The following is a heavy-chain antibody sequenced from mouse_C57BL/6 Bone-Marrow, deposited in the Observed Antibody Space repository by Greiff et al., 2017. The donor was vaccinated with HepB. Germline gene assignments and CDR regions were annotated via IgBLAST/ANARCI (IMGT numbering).Heavy chain of an antibody. D-gene: IGHD1-1*02. CDR1: GYTFTSYW. V-gene: IGHV1-9*01. J-gene: IGHJ2*01. Sequence: QVQLKQPGAELVKPGASVKMSCKACGYTFTSYWITWVKQRPGHGLEWIGEILPGSGSTNYNEKFKGKATFTADTSSNTAYMQLSSLTTEDSAIYYCANLWPFDYWGQGTTLTVSS. CDR2: ILPGSGST. CDR3: ANLWPFDY.